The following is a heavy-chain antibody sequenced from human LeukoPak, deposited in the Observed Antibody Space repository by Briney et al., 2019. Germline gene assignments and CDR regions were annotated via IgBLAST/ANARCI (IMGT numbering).Heavy chain of an antibody. CDR1: GGTFSSYA. CDR2: IIPILGIA. D-gene: IGHD3-22*01. V-gene: IGHV1-69*04. CDR3: ARDPGDYDSSGYPPV. Sequence: GASVTVSFTASGGTFSSYAISWVRQAPGQGLEWMGRIIPILGIANYAQKFQGRVTITADKSTSTAYMELSSLRSEDSAVYYCARDPGDYDSSGYPPVWGQGTLVTVSS. J-gene: IGHJ4*02.